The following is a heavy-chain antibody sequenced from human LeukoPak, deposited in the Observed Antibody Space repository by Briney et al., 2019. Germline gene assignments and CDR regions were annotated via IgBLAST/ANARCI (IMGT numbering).Heavy chain of an antibody. Sequence: GESLKISCKGSGYSFPIYWIGWVRQMPGKGLEWMGIIYPGDSDTRYSPSFQGQVTMSADKSISTAYLQWSSLKASDTATYYCARVMDTAIITDSRMDCWGQGTLVTVSS. CDR3: ARVMDTAIITDSRMDC. CDR1: GYSFPIYW. CDR2: IYPGDSDT. J-gene: IGHJ4*02. D-gene: IGHD5-18*01. V-gene: IGHV5-51*01.